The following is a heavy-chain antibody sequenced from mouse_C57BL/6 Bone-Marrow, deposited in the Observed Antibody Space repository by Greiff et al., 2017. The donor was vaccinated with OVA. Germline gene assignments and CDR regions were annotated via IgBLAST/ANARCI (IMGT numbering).Heavy chain of an antibody. CDR2: ISYDGSN. CDR3: AREGTTVVALYYFDY. J-gene: IGHJ2*01. V-gene: IGHV3-6*01. Sequence: EVHLVESGPGLVKPSQSLSLTCSVTGYSITSGYYWNWIRQFPGNKLEWMGYISYDGSNNYNPSLKNRISITRDTSKNQFFLQLNSLTTADTATYYCAREGTTVVALYYFDYWGQGTTLTVSS. CDR1: GYSITSGYY. D-gene: IGHD1-1*01.